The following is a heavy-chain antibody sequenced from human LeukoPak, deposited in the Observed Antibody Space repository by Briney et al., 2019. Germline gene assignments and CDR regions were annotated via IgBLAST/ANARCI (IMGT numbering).Heavy chain of an antibody. V-gene: IGHV4-4*07. D-gene: IGHD6-19*01. CDR2: IYTSGST. CDR3: ARRTVAGPGAVY. CDR1: GGSISNYY. Sequence: SETLSLTCTVSGGSISNYYWSWIRQPAGKGLEWIGRIYTSGSTNYNPSLKSRVTMSVDTSKNQFPLKLTSVTAADTAVYYCARRTVAGPGAVYWGQGTLVIASS. J-gene: IGHJ4*02.